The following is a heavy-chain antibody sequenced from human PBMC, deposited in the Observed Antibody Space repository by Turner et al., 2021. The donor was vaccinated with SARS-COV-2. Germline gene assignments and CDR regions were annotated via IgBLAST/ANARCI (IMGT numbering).Heavy chain of an antibody. J-gene: IGHJ4*02. V-gene: IGHV3-74*01. Sequence: EVQLVESGGGLVKPGGSLRLSCAASGFTFSSNSMNWVRQAPGKGLEWVSRIDTDGSTTNYADSVKGRFTISRDNAKNTLYLQMNSLRAEDTAVYYCGRDLSGRSDYWGQGTLVTVSS. CDR2: IDTDGSTT. D-gene: IGHD1-1*01. CDR3: GRDLSGRSDY. CDR1: GFTFSSNS.